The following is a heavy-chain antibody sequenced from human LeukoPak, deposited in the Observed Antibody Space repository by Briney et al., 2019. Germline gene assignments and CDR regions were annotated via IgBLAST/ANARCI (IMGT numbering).Heavy chain of an antibody. CDR3: ARVTSGSYSKDS. D-gene: IGHD1-26*01. J-gene: IGHJ4*02. V-gene: IGHV4-59*01. CDR1: GGSISSYY. Sequence: SQTLSLTCTVSGGSISSYYWSWIRQPPGKGLEWIGYIHSSGSTNYHPSPKSRVTISVDTSKNQFSLKLSSVTAADTAVYYCARVTSGSYSKDSWGQGTLVTVSS. CDR2: IHSSGST.